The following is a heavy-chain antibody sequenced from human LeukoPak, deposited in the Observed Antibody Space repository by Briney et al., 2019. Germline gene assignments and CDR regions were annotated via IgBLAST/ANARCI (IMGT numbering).Heavy chain of an antibody. Sequence: GGSLRLSCAASGFTFSSYAMSWLRQAPGKGMELASTVSGSGYNTYYADSVKGRFTISRDNSANTLYLQMNSLRAEDTALYYCAKHSGSYFIYYVDSWGQGTLVSVSS. V-gene: IGHV3-23*01. CDR2: VSGSGYNT. CDR1: GFTFSSYA. J-gene: IGHJ4*02. D-gene: IGHD1-26*01. CDR3: AKHSGSYFIYYVDS.